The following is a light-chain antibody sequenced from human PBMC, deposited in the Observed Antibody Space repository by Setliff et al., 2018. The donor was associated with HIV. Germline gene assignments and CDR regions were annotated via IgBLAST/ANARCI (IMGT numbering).Light chain of an antibody. CDR3: MEGLHSYT. V-gene: IGKV2-29*03. CDR1: QSLLRNGETY. J-gene: IGKJ2*01. Sequence: SCKSSQSLLRNGETYLYWYLQKPGQSPQLLIYEVSRRFSGVPYRFSGSGSGTDFTLKITRVEAEDVGVYYCMEGLHSYTFGQGTKLEI. CDR2: EVS.